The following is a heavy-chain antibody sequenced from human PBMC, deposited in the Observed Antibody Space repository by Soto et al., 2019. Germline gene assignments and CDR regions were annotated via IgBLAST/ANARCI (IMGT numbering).Heavy chain of an antibody. J-gene: IGHJ4*02. CDR3: ARGLFSENYYSGGWYYFDS. Sequence: TSETLSLTCAVYGGSFSGYSWTWIRQSPGKGLEWIGQINHSGSTNYNPSLKSRVTISLVTSKNQFSLELTSVTAADTAVYYCARGLFSENYYSGGWYYFDSWGQGTLVTVSS. D-gene: IGHD1-26*01. CDR1: GGSFSGYS. CDR2: INHSGST. V-gene: IGHV4-34*01.